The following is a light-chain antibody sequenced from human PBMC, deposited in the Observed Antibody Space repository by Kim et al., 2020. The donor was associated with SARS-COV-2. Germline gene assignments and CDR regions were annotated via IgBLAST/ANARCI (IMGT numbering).Light chain of an antibody. CDR1: QSVSTTY. CDR2: GTS. CDR3: QQYGTSPRT. V-gene: IGKV3-20*01. Sequence: EIVLTQSPGTLSLSPGEGATLSCRASQSVSTTYLAWYQQKSGQAPRLLIYGTSSRATGIPDRFSGSGSGTDFTLTISRLEPEDFAVYYCQQYGTSPRTVGGGTKVDIK. J-gene: IGKJ4*01.